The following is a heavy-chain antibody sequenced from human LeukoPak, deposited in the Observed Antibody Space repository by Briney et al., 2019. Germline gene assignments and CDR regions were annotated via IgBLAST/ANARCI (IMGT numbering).Heavy chain of an antibody. CDR3: AKRGYCSGGSCYHYFDY. CDR1: GFTFSSIA. Sequence: GGSLRLSCAASGFTFSSIAMTWVRQAPGKGLEWVSTIRSNGDTTYNADSVKGRFTISRDNSKNTLYLQLNSLRVEDTAIYYCAKRGYCSGGSCYHYFDYWGQGTLVTVSS. V-gene: IGHV3-23*01. CDR2: IRSNGDTT. D-gene: IGHD2-15*01. J-gene: IGHJ4*02.